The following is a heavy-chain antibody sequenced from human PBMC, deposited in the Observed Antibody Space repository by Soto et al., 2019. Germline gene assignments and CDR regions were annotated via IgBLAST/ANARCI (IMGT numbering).Heavy chain of an antibody. J-gene: IGHJ5*02. CDR3: PKDQSYIRGVIHNWLDP. V-gene: IGHV3-48*01. CDR1: GFTFSIYS. D-gene: IGHD3-10*02. Sequence: GGSLRLSCAASGFTFSIYSMNWVRQAPGKGLEWVSYIMPGSSHIFYADSVKGRFTISRDNDKNSLYLQMNSLRAEDTALYYCPKDQSYIRGVIHNWLDPWGQGTLVTVSS. CDR2: IMPGSSHI.